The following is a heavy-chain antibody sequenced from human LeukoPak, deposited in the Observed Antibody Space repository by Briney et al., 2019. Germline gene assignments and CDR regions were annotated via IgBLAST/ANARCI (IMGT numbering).Heavy chain of an antibody. CDR3: ARDSSGWYYFNYYYGMDV. D-gene: IGHD6-19*01. J-gene: IGHJ6*02. CDR2: ISYDGSNK. V-gene: IGHV3-30-3*01. Sequence: GGSLRLSCAASGFTFSSYAMHWVRQAPGKGLEWVAVISYDGSNKYYADSVKGRFTISRDNSKNTLYLQMNSLRAEDTAVYYCARDSSGWYYFNYYYGMDVWGQGTTVTVSS. CDR1: GFTFSSYA.